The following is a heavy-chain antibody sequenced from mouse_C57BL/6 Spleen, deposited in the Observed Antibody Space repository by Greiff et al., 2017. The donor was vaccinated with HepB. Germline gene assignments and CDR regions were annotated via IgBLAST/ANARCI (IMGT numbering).Heavy chain of an antibody. CDR2: IHPNSGST. J-gene: IGHJ2*01. D-gene: IGHD1-2*01. CDR1: GYTFTSYW. Sequence: VKLQQPGAELVKPGASVKLSCKASGYTFTSYWMHWVKQRPGQGLEWIGMIHPNSGSTNYNEKFKSKATLTVDKSSSTAYMQLSSLTSEDSAVYYCARAPPTAYFDYWGQGTTLTVSS. CDR3: ARAPPTAYFDY. V-gene: IGHV1-64*01.